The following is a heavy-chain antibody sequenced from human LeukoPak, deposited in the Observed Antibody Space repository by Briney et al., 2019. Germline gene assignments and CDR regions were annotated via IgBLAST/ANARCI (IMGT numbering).Heavy chain of an antibody. Sequence: PSETLSLTCTVSGGSISSYYWSWIRQPPGKRLEWIGYIYYSGSTNYNPSLKSRVTISVDASKNQFSLKLSSVTAADTAVYYCARAIDYGDYWVPYYFDYWGQGTLVTVSS. J-gene: IGHJ4*02. V-gene: IGHV4-59*01. D-gene: IGHD4-17*01. CDR1: GGSISSYY. CDR3: ARAIDYGDYWVPYYFDY. CDR2: IYYSGST.